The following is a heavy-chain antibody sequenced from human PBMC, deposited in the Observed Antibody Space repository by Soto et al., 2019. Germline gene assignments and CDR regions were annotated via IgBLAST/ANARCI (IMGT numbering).Heavy chain of an antibody. CDR2: ISRSGDTT. CDR3: AKDWEVTSVMRGYFHN. D-gene: IGHD2-21*02. V-gene: IGHV3-23*01. J-gene: IGHJ4*02. CDR1: AFTFSNFA. Sequence: GGSLRLSCTASAFTFSNFAMAWVRQAPGKGLEWVSAISRSGDTTFYADSVKGRFTISRDNSKNTLYLQMDSLRAEDTAIYYCAKDWEVTSVMRGYFHNWGRGTQVTVSS.